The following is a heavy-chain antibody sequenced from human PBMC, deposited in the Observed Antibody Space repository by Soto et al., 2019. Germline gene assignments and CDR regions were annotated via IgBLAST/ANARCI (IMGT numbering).Heavy chain of an antibody. V-gene: IGHV3-74*01. CDR2: INSDGSST. J-gene: IGHJ5*02. Sequence: GSLRLSCAASGFTFSSYWMHWVRQAPGKGLVWVSRINSDGSSTSYADSVKGRFTISRDNAKNTLYLQMNSLRAEDTAVYYCARDPLGGDTAIPYNWFDPWGQGTLVTVSS. CDR1: GFTFSSYW. D-gene: IGHD5-18*01. CDR3: ARDPLGGDTAIPYNWFDP.